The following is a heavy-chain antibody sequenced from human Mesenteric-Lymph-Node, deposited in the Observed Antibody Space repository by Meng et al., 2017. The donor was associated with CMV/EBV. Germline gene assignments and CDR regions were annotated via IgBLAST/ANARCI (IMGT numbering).Heavy chain of an antibody. D-gene: IGHD4-17*01. Sequence: GESLKISCAASGFSVTRDYMTWVRQAPGKGLEWVSIIYNDYSGGSTYYADSVKGRFTISRDNSKNMLFLQMNSLRGDDTALYYCATDNGDHATPYWGQGTLVTVSS. J-gene: IGHJ4*02. V-gene: IGHV3-53*05. CDR3: ATDNGDHATPY. CDR2: IYNDYSGGST. CDR1: GFSVTRDY.